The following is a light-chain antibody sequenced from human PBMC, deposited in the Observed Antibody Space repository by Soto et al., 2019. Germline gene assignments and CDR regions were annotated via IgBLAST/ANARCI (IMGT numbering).Light chain of an antibody. CDR3: QQHQTYST. CDR2: DAS. J-gene: IGKJ1*01. Sequence: DIQMTQSPSTLSASVGDRVAITCRASQSISSWLAWYQQKPGKAPKLLIYDASTLQSGVPSRYSGSGSGTEFTLTINSLQADDLATYYCQQHQTYSTFGQGTKVDIK. CDR1: QSISSW. V-gene: IGKV1-5*01.